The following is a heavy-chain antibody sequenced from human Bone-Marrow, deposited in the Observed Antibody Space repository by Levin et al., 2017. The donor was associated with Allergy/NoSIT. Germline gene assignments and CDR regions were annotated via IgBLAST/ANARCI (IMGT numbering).Heavy chain of an antibody. D-gene: IGHD6-6*01. V-gene: IGHV3-21*01. Sequence: GESLKISCAASGFIFSDCFMNWVRQAPGKGLEWVSSISSRSTYIYYADSVKGRFTISRDDAKNSLFLQMNSLTADDTAVYYCARGDTGSLSLRPNDYWGQGTLVTVSS. J-gene: IGHJ4*02. CDR2: ISSRSTYI. CDR1: GFIFSDCF. CDR3: ARGDTGSLSLRPNDY.